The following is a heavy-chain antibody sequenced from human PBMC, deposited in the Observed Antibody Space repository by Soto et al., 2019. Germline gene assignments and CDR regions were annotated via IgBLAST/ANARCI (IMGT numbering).Heavy chain of an antibody. D-gene: IGHD3-10*01. CDR3: SREASLPGSPFDY. Sequence: QVQLVQSGAEVKKPGASVKDSCKASGYTFTSYYMHWVRQAPRQGLEWMGIINPSGGSTSYAQKFQGRVTMTRDTSTSTVYMELSSLRSEDTAVYYCSREASLPGSPFDYWGQGTLVTVSS. V-gene: IGHV1-46*01. CDR2: INPSGGST. J-gene: IGHJ4*02. CDR1: GYTFTSYY.